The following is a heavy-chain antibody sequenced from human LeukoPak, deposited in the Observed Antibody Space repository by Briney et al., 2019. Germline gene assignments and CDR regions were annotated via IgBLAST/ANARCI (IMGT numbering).Heavy chain of an antibody. CDR3: ARDLRRHYGGNSPLNY. CDR2: ISAYNGNT. V-gene: IGHV1-18*01. D-gene: IGHD4-23*01. CDR1: GYTFTSYG. Sequence: ASVKVSCKASGYTFTSYGISRVRRAPGQGLEWMGWISAYNGNTNYAQKLQGRVTMTTDTSTSTAYMELRSLRSDDTAVYYCARDLRRHYGGNSPLNYWGQGTLVTVSS. J-gene: IGHJ4*02.